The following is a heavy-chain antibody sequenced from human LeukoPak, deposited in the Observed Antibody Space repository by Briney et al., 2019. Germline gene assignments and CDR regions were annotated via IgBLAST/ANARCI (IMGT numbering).Heavy chain of an antibody. D-gene: IGHD3-22*01. CDR3: ASSDSSGYYHDAFDI. V-gene: IGHV4-39*01. Sequence: SETLSLTCTVSGDSISSSSYYWGWIRQPPGKGLEWIGSIYYSGSTYYNPSLKSRVTISVDTSKNQFSLKPSSVTAADTAVYYCASSDSSGYYHDAFDIWGQGTMVTVSS. J-gene: IGHJ3*02. CDR1: GDSISSSSYY. CDR2: IYYSGST.